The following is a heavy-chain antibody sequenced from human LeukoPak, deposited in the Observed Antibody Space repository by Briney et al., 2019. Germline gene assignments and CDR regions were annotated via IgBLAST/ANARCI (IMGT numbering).Heavy chain of an antibody. CDR2: IYYSGST. Sequence: GTLSLTCTASGVSISSSSYYWGCIGPRPGLGLEWTVSIYYSGSTYYDPSLKSRVTISVDTSKNQFSQKLSSVTAADTAVYYCASLCDFWSGYLPCDYWGQGTLVTVSS. V-gene: IGHV4-39*01. CDR1: GVSISSSSYY. D-gene: IGHD3-3*01. J-gene: IGHJ4*02. CDR3: ASLCDFWSGYLPCDY.